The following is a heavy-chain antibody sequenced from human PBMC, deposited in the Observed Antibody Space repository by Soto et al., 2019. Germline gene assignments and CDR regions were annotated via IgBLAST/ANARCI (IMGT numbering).Heavy chain of an antibody. CDR1: GGSISSYY. Sequence: QVQLQESGPGLVKPSETLSLTCTVSGGSISSYYWSWIRQPPGKGLEWIGYIYYSGSTNYNPSLKSRVTISVDTSKNQFSLNLSSVTAADTAVYYCARQEGNYYGMDVWGQGTTVTVSS. V-gene: IGHV4-59*01. CDR2: IYYSGST. CDR3: ARQEGNYYGMDV. D-gene: IGHD6-13*01. J-gene: IGHJ6*02.